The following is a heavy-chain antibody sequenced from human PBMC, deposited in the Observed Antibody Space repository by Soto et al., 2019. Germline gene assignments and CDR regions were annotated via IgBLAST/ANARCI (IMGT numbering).Heavy chain of an antibody. J-gene: IGHJ5*02. CDR3: ARDGCSGSNCLNWFDP. V-gene: IGHV3-48*01. D-gene: IGHD2-15*01. Sequence: EVQLVESGGGLVQPEGSLRLSCAASGFTFRSYSMNWVRQAPGKGLEWVSYISSSSTTKYYADSVKGRFTISRDNAKNSLYLQMNSLRAEDTAVYYCARDGCSGSNCLNWFDPWGQGTLVTVSS. CDR2: ISSSSTTK. CDR1: GFTFRSYS.